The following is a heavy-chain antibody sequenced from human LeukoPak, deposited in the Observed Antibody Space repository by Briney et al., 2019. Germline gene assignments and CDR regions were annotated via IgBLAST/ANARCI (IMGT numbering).Heavy chain of an antibody. V-gene: IGHV4-39*07. CDR1: GGSISSSSYY. D-gene: IGHD5-18*01. J-gene: IGHJ4*02. Sequence: SETLSLTCTVSGGSISSSSYYWGWIRQPPGKGLEWIGSIYYSGSTYYNPSLKSRVTISVDTSKNQFSLKLSSVTAADTAVYYCARVTDTAMDYWGQGTLVTVSS. CDR3: ARVTDTAMDY. CDR2: IYYSGST.